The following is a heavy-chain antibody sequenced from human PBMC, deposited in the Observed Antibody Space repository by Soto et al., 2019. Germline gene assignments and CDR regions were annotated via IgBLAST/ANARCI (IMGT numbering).Heavy chain of an antibody. CDR3: ARDLDQKYYDFGVEDRGAFDI. J-gene: IGHJ3*02. V-gene: IGHV1-3*01. Sequence: ASVKVSCKASGYTFTSYAMHWVRQAPGQRLEWMGWINAGNGNTKYSQKFQGRVTITRDTSASTAYMELSSLRSEDTAVYYCARDLDQKYYDFGVEDRGAFDIWGQGTMVTVSS. CDR1: GYTFTSYA. CDR2: INAGNGNT. D-gene: IGHD3-3*01.